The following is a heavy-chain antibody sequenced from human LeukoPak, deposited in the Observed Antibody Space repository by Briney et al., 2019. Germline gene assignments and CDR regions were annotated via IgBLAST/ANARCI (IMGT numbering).Heavy chain of an antibody. CDR1: GGTFSSYA. Sequence: SVKVSCKASGGTFSSYAISWVRQAPGQGLEWMGRIIPIFGTANYAQKFQGRVTITTDESTSTAYTELSSLRSEDTAVYYCATITERSGSYSDYWGQGTLVTVSS. CDR2: IIPIFGTA. CDR3: ATITERSGSYSDY. J-gene: IGHJ4*02. V-gene: IGHV1-69*05. D-gene: IGHD1-26*01.